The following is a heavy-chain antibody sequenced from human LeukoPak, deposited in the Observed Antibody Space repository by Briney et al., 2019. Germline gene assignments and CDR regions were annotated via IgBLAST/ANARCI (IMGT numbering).Heavy chain of an antibody. CDR2: IYYSGST. V-gene: IGHV4-59*01. Sequence: SETLSLTCTVSTGSISSSYWTWIRQPPGKGLEWIGYIYYSGSTNYNPTPKSRVTISVDTSKNQFSLKLSSVTAADTAVYYCARGGSYYDSWGQGTLVTVSS. CDR1: TGSISSSY. D-gene: IGHD1-26*01. CDR3: ARGGSYYDS. J-gene: IGHJ5*01.